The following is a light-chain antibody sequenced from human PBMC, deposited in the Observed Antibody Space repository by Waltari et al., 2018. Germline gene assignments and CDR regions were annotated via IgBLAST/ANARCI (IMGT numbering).Light chain of an antibody. CDR1: QFIGTN. V-gene: IGKV3-15*01. CDR2: GAS. Sequence: VVMTQSPATLSVSPGDGVTLSCRASQFIGTNLAWYQQRPGQAPRLLIYGASSRAAGVPARFSGSGSGTEFTLAISDLKSEDSAVYYCQHYHNWPPLTFGQGTKVEIK. CDR3: QHYHNWPPLT. J-gene: IGKJ1*01.